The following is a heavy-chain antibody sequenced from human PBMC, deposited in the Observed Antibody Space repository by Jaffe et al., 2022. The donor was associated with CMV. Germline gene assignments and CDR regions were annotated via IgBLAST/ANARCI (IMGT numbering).Heavy chain of an antibody. J-gene: IGHJ3*02. CDR2: IYYSGST. Sequence: QVQLQESGPGLVKPSQTLSLTCTVSGGSISSGGYYWSWIRQHPGKGLEWIGYIYYSGSTYYNPSLKSRVTISVDTSKNQFSLKLSSVTAADTAVYYCARWRSELYYYDSSGEGDIWGQGTMVTVSS. V-gene: IGHV4-31*03. CDR3: ARWRSELYYYDSSGEGDI. CDR1: GGSISSGGYY. D-gene: IGHD3-22*01.